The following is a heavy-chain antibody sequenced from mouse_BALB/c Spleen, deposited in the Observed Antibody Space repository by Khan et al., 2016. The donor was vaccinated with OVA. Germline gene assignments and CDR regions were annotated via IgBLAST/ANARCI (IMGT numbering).Heavy chain of an antibody. CDR1: GYSFTGYF. V-gene: IGHV1-20*02. CDR3: ARKNGSDFDY. J-gene: IGHJ2*01. Sequence: VQLQQSGPELVKPGASVKISCKASGYSFTGYFMNWVMQSHGKSLEWIGRINPHIGETLYNQKFKGKATLTVDESSRTAHMELLSLASEDSAVYYCARKNGSDFDYWGQGTTLTVSS. D-gene: IGHD1-1*01. CDR2: INPHIGET.